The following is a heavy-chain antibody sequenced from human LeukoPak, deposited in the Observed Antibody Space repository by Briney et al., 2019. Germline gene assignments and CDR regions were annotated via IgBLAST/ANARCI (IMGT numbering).Heavy chain of an antibody. CDR1: GFSLSTSGVG. CDR2: IYWNDDK. CDR3: AHSYGILTGYYTFDD. D-gene: IGHD3-9*01. Sequence: SGPTLVKPTQTLTLSCTFSGFSLSTSGVGVGWIRQPPGKALEWLALIYWNDDKRYSPSLKSRLTITKDTSKTQVVLTMTNTDPVDTATYYCAHSYGILTGYYTFDDGGQGTLVTVSS. V-gene: IGHV2-5*01. J-gene: IGHJ4*02.